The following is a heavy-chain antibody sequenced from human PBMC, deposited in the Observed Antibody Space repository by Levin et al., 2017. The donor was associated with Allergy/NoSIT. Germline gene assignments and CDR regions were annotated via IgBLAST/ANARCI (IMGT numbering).Heavy chain of an antibody. V-gene: IGHV1-18*01. Sequence: ASVKVSCKASGYTFTSYGISWVRQAPGQGLEWMGWISAYNGNTNYAKKVQGRVTMTTDTSTSTAYMELRSLRSDDTAVYYCAVVLPRYYASSGYLPDDYWGQGTLVTVSS. CDR1: GYTFTSYG. CDR2: ISAYNGNT. CDR3: AVVLPRYYASSGYLPDDY. J-gene: IGHJ4*02. D-gene: IGHD3-22*01.